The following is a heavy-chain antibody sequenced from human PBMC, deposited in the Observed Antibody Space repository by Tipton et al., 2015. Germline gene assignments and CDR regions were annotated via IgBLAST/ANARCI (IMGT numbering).Heavy chain of an antibody. CDR2: IGPAGDT. CDR1: GFTFSSYD. V-gene: IGHV3-13*01. D-gene: IGHD2-15*01. J-gene: IGHJ3*02. CDR3: ARGYCSRGGCYSEGAFDI. Sequence: SLRLSCAASGFTFSSYDMHWVRQATGKGLEWVSGIGPAGDTYYPGSVKGRFTISRENAKNSLYLQMNSLRAGDTAVYYCARGYCSRGGCYSEGAFDIWGQGTMVTVSS.